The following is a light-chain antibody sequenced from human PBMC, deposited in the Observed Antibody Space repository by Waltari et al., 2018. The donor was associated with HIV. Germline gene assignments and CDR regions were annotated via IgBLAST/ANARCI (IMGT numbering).Light chain of an antibody. CDR3: AAWDGSLNGVL. J-gene: IGLJ2*01. CDR1: SSTIRPYT. Sequence: QSVLTPPPSASGTPGQRVTISRSGSSSTIRPYTLNWYRQLPGTAPKLLIYSNNQRPSGVPDRFSGSKSGTSASLAISGLQSEDEADYYCAAWDGSLNGVLFGGGTKLTVL. CDR2: SNN. V-gene: IGLV1-44*01.